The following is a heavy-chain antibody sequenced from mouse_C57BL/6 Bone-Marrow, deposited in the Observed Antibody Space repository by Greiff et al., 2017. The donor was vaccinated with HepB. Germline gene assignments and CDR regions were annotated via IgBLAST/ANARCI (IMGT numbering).Heavy chain of an antibody. CDR1: GFTFSDYY. CDR2: ISNGGGSN. D-gene: IGHD1-1*01. V-gene: IGHV5-12*01. Sequence: EVKLVESGGGLVQPGGSLKLSCAASGFTFSDYYMYWVRQTPEKRLEWVAYISNGGGSNYYPDTVKGRFTISRDNAKNTLYLQMSRLKSEDTAMYYCARHYYGSRYWYFDVWGTGTTVTVSS. J-gene: IGHJ1*03. CDR3: ARHYYGSRYWYFDV.